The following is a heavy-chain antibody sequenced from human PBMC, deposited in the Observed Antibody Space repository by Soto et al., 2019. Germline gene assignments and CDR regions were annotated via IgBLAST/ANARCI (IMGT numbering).Heavy chain of an antibody. J-gene: IGHJ3*01. Sequence: PGGSLRLSCAASGFTFSSYWMHWVRQAPGKGLVWVSRINSDGSSTSYADSVKGRFTISRDNAKNTLYLQMNSLRAEDTAVYYCARDAPRRFYDSSGYYWGQGTMVTVSS. V-gene: IGHV3-74*01. CDR1: GFTFSSYW. CDR3: ARDAPRRFYDSSGYY. D-gene: IGHD3-22*01. CDR2: INSDGSST.